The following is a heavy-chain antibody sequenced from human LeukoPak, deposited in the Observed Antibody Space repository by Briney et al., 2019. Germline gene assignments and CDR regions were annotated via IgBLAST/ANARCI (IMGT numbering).Heavy chain of an antibody. CDR3: ARDDVDTAMVTPFGGMDV. CDR1: GGSISSSNW. J-gene: IGHJ6*02. CDR2: IYHSGST. D-gene: IGHD5-18*01. Sequence: PSETLSLTCAVSGGSISSSNWWSWVRQPPGKGLEWIGEIYHSGSTNYNPSLKSRVTISVDKSKNQFSLKLSSVTAADTAVYYCARDDVDTAMVTPFGGMDVWGQGTTVTVSS. V-gene: IGHV4-4*02.